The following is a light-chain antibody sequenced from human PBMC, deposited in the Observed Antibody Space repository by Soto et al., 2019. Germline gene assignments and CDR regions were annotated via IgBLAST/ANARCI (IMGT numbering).Light chain of an antibody. J-gene: IGKJ5*01. CDR2: GAS. V-gene: IGKV3-15*01. CDR1: QSVSSN. CDR3: QKYNNWPPLT. Sequence: EIVMTQSPATLSVSPGERATLSCRASQSVSSNLAWYQQKPGQAPRLLTYGASNRATGIPDRFSGSGSGTEFTLTISRLQSEDFAVYYCQKYNNWPPLTFGQGTRLEIK.